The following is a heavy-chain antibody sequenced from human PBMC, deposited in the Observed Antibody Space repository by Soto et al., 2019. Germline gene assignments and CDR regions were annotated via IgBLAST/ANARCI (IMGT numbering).Heavy chain of an antibody. Sequence: SVKGSCKASGGTFSSYAISWVRQAPVQGLEWMGGIIPIFGTANYAQKFQGRVTITADKSTSTAYMELSSLRSEDTAVYYCARGLGSNWNYARIDYWGQGTLVTVSS. J-gene: IGHJ4*02. CDR3: ARGLGSNWNYARIDY. CDR1: GGTFSSYA. D-gene: IGHD1-7*01. CDR2: IIPIFGTA. V-gene: IGHV1-69*06.